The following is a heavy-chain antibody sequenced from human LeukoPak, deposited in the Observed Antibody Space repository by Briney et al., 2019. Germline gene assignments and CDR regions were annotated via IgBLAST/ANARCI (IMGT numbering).Heavy chain of an antibody. Sequence: ASVKVSCKASGYTFTSYYIHWVRQAPGQGLEWMGIINPSGGGTTSAQRFQGRVTMTRDTSPSTVYMELSSLRSEDTAVYYCARDPITMVRGVRPQPAEYYFDYWGQGTLVTVSS. D-gene: IGHD3-10*01. J-gene: IGHJ4*02. V-gene: IGHV1-46*01. CDR2: INPSGGGT. CDR3: ARDPITMVRGVRPQPAEYYFDY. CDR1: GYTFTSYY.